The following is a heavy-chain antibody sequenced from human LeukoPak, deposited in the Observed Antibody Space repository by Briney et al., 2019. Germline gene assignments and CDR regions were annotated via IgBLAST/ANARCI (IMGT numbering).Heavy chain of an antibody. V-gene: IGHV1-8*03. CDR3: ARGLRGSYHNDY. D-gene: IGHD1-26*01. CDR2: MNPNSGNT. Sequence: ASVKVSCKASGYTFTSYGINWVRQATGQGLEWMGWMNPNSGNTGYAQKFQGRVTITRNTSISTAYMELSSLRSEDTAVYYCARGLRGSYHNDYWGQGILVTVSS. CDR1: GYTFTSYG. J-gene: IGHJ4*02.